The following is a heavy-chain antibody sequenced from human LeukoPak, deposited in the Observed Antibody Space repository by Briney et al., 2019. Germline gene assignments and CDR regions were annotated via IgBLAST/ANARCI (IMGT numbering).Heavy chain of an antibody. V-gene: IGHV3-23*01. J-gene: IGHJ4*02. CDR2: ISGGAGST. Sequence: GGSLRLSCAASGFTFTNFVMSWVRQAPGKGLEWVAAISGGAGSTYYADSVRGQSSISRDNSQNTLSLHMTGLRTEDTATYFCAKSLTKITPSTFDQWGQGTLVTVTS. CDR3: AKSLTKITPSTFDQ. CDR1: GFTFTNFV. D-gene: IGHD2-8*01.